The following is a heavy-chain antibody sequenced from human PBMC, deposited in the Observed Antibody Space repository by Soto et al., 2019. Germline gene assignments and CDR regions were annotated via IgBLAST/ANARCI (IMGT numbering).Heavy chain of an antibody. D-gene: IGHD2-21*02. CDR3: ARDGGRGGDLDY. CDR2: IKRDGSSI. J-gene: IGHJ4*02. V-gene: IGHV3-74*01. Sequence: EVQLVESGGGLVQPGGSLRLSCAASGFTFSNYWMDWVRQAPGKGLVWVSRIKRDGSSISYADSVKGLVTTSRDNAKNTRYLQMNSLSAEDTVVYYCARDGGRGGDLDYWGQGTLVTVSS. CDR1: GFTFSNYW.